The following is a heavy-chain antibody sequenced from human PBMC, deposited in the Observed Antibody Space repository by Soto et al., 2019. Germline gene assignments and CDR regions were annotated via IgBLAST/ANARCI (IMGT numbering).Heavy chain of an antibody. CDR2: IDYNGLT. D-gene: IGHD2-2*01. CDR3: GRVMIGTSRHTDSDY. V-gene: IGHV4-39*01. J-gene: IGHJ4*02. Sequence: SETLSLTCSVSGASISSRDYYWGWIRQTPGKGLEWIGNIDYNGLTYYNPSLKSRVTVSKDTSKNQFSLKVASVTAADTAIYYCGRVMIGTSRHTDSDYWGQGTQVTVSS. CDR1: GASISSRDYY.